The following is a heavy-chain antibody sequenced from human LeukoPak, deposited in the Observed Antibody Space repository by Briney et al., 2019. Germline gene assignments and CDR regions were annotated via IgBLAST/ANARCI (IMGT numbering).Heavy chain of an antibody. V-gene: IGHV1-46*01. J-gene: IGHJ5*02. CDR2: INPSAGST. Sequence: ASVKVSFKASGYTSTSYYMHWVRQAPGQGLEWMGIINPSAGSTSYAQKFQGRVTMTRDTSTSTVYMELSSLRSEDTAVYYCARDTGRGDRVRGYNWFDPWGQGTLVTVSS. D-gene: IGHD2-21*02. CDR1: GYTSTSYY. CDR3: ARDTGRGDRVRGYNWFDP.